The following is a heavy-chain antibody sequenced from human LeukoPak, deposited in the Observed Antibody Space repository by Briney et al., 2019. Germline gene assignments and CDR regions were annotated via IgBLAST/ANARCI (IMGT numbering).Heavy chain of an antibody. CDR3: AKSSGYSHGRFDY. D-gene: IGHD3-22*01. Sequence: PSETLSLTCTVSGSSISSGGYYWSWIRQHPGKGLEWIGYIYYSGSTYYNPSLKSRVTISVDTSKNQFSLKLSSVTAADTAVYYCAKSSGYSHGRFDYWGQGTLVTVSS. CDR1: GSSISSGGYY. CDR2: IYYSGST. J-gene: IGHJ4*02. V-gene: IGHV4-31*03.